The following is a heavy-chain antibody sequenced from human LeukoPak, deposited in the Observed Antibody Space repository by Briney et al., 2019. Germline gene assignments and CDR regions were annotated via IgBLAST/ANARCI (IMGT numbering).Heavy chain of an antibody. Sequence: GGSLRLSCTASGLTFSSYGMNWIRQAPGKGLEWVSAISGSGGSTYYADSVKGRFTISRDNSKNTLYLQMNSLRAEDTAVYYCAKDNVARGYYYDSSGYYYVDAFDIWGQGTMVTVSS. D-gene: IGHD3-22*01. CDR1: GLTFSSYG. CDR3: AKDNVARGYYYDSSGYYYVDAFDI. V-gene: IGHV3-23*01. J-gene: IGHJ3*02. CDR2: ISGSGGST.